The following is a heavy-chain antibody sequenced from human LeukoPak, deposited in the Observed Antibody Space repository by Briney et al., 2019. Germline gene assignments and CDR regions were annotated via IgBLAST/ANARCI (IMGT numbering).Heavy chain of an antibody. D-gene: IGHD1-1*01. J-gene: IGHJ4*02. Sequence: ASVKVSCKTSGYTFSGYFIHWVRQAPGQGLEWMGWIIPSTSATNFAQKFQGRVTMTTHMSVSTAYLELSRLTSDDTAVYYCARRRQQEFDYWGRGTLVTVSS. V-gene: IGHV1-2*02. CDR2: IIPSTSAT. CDR1: GYTFSGYF. CDR3: ARRRQQEFDY.